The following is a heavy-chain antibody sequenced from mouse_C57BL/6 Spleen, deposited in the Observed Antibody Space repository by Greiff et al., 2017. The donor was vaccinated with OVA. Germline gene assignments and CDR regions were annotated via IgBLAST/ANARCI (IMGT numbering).Heavy chain of an antibody. CDR3: ARGGLSTYYAMDY. J-gene: IGHJ4*01. CDR2: ISSGSSTI. V-gene: IGHV5-17*01. CDR1: GFTFSDYG. Sequence: EVMLVESGGGLVKPGGSLKLSCAASGFTFSDYGMHWVRQAPEKGLEWVAYISSGSSTIYYADTVKGRFTISRDNAKNTLFLQMTSLRSEDTAMYYCARGGLSTYYAMDYWGQGTSVTVSS. D-gene: IGHD2-4*01.